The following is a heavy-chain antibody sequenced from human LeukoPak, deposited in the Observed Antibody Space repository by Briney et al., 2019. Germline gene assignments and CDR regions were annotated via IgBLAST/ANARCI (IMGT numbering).Heavy chain of an antibody. CDR2: IYSGGST. CDR1: GFTVSSNY. V-gene: IGHV3-66*01. Sequence: PGGSLRLSCAASGFTVSSNYMSWVRQAPGKGLEWVSVIYSGGSTYYADSVKGRFTISRDNSKNTLYLQMNSLRAEDTAVYYCAKAWDSLRYFDWLPEYYFDYWGQGTLVTVSS. D-gene: IGHD3-9*01. J-gene: IGHJ4*02. CDR3: AKAWDSLRYFDWLPEYYFDY.